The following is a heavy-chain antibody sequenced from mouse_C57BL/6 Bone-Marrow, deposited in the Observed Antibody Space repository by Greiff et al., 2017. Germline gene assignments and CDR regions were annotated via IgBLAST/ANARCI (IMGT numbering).Heavy chain of an antibody. J-gene: IGHJ3*01. CDR3: ARGKVDYYGPGFAY. V-gene: IGHV1-26*01. CDR2: INPNNGGT. CDR1: GYTFTDYY. Sequence: VQLQQSGPELVKPGASVKISCKASGYTFTDYYMNWVKQRHGKSLEWIGDINPNNGGTSYNQKFKGKATLTVDKSSSTAYMELRSLTSEDSAVYYGARGKVDYYGPGFAYWGQGTLVTVSA. D-gene: IGHD1-1*01.